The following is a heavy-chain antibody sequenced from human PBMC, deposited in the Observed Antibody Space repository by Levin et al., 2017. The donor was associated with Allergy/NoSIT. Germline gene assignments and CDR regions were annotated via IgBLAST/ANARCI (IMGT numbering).Heavy chain of an antibody. CDR2: ISSSSTTI. J-gene: IGHJ4*02. Sequence: GESLKISCAASGFTFSSYSMNWARQAPGKGLEWVSYISSSSTTIYYADSVKGRFSISRDNAENSLYLQMNSLRDEDTALYYCVRGIVGSISASGGQGTLVAVSS. CDR1: GFTFSSYS. CDR3: VRGIVGSISAS. D-gene: IGHD1-26*01. V-gene: IGHV3-48*02.